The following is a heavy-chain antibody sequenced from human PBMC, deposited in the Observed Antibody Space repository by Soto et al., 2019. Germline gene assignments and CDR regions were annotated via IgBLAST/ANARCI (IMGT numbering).Heavy chain of an antibody. Sequence: GASVKVSCKVSGYTLTELSMHWVRQAPGKGLEWMGGFDPEDGETIYAQKFQGRVTMTRDTSTSTVYMELSSLRSEDTAVYYCARGDFWSGYSTLDYWGQGTLVTVSS. CDR1: GYTLTELS. D-gene: IGHD3-3*01. CDR2: FDPEDGET. V-gene: IGHV1-24*01. J-gene: IGHJ4*02. CDR3: ARGDFWSGYSTLDY.